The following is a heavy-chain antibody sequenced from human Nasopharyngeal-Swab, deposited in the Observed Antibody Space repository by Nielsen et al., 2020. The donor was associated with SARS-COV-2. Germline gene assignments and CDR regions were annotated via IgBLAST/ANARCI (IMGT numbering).Heavy chain of an antibody. CDR2: ISYEGSTK. V-gene: IGHV3-30*18. CDR1: GFPFNNYG. J-gene: IGHJ6*02. D-gene: IGHD3-10*01. Sequence: GGSLRLPCAPSGFPFNNYGMPWVRHAPATGPAWVALISYEGSTKHYADYVEGRFTISRDSSKNTLFLQMNSLKAEETAVYYCAKRKEILWLGSQRHGMDVWGQGTTVTVSS. CDR3: AKRKEILWLGSQRHGMDV.